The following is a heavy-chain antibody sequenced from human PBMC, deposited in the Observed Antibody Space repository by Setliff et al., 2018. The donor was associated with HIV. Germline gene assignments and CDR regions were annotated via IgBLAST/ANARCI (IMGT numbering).Heavy chain of an antibody. D-gene: IGHD3-22*01. CDR3: ARARTDYYDRRRRSHYYIDV. V-gene: IGHV1-8*02. Sequence: AASVKVSCKPSGYTFTNYDINWVRQAAGQGLEWMGWMNPDSRNTGYAQRFEGSVTMTWDTSISTAYMELNNVKLEDTAIYYCARARTDYYDRRRRSHYYIDVWARGATVTVSS. J-gene: IGHJ6*03. CDR2: MNPDSRNT. CDR1: GYTFTNYD.